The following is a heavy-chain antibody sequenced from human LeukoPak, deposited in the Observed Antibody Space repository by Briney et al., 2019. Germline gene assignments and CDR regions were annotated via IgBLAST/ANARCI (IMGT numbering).Heavy chain of an antibody. J-gene: IGHJ4*02. V-gene: IGHV3-21*01. D-gene: IGHD3-16*02. Sequence: GGSLRLSCAASGFTFSSYSMNWVRQAPGKGLEWVSSISSSSSYIYYADSVKGRLTISRDNAKNSLYLQMNSLRAEDTAVYYCARESRGYPRYEDYWGQGTLVTVSS. CDR2: ISSSSSYI. CDR3: ARESRGYPRYEDY. CDR1: GFTFSSYS.